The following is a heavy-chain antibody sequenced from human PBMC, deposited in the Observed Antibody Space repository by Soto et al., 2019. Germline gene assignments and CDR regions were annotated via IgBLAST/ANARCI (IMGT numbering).Heavy chain of an antibody. CDR1: GFTFSSYA. CDR3: ARGLGGFDGANNYFDT. Sequence: GGSLRLSCAASGFTFSSYAMSWVRQAPGKGLEWVSAISGSGGSTYYADSVKGRFTISRDNSKNTLYLQMNSLRAEDTAVYHCARGLGGFDGANNYFDTRGQEPPVPVSS. D-gene: IGHD4-17*01. V-gene: IGHV3-23*01. J-gene: IGHJ5*02. CDR2: ISGSGGST.